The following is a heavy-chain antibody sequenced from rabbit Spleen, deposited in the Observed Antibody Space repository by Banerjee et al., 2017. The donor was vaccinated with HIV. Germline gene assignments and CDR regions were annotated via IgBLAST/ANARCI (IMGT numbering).Heavy chain of an antibody. CDR2: IEPVFAIT. CDR3: ARGYASSSFSSYGMDL. J-gene: IGHJ6*01. Sequence: EQLEESGGGLVKPEGSLTLTCKASGVSLNDKDVMCWVRQAPGKGLEWIGYIEPVFAITYYASWVNGRFTISSHNAQNTLYLQLNSLTAADTATYFCARGYASSSFSSYGMDLWGPGTLVTVS. CDR1: GVSLNDKD. V-gene: IGHV1S47*01. D-gene: IGHD1-1*01.